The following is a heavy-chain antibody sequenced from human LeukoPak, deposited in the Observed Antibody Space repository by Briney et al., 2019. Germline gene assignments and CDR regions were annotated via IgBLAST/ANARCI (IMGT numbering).Heavy chain of an antibody. Sequence: SETLSLTCTVPGGSISSGGYYWSWIRQHPGKGLEWIGYIYYSGSTYYNPSLKSRVTMSVDTSKNQFSLKLSSVTAADTAVYYCARVGCSSTSCYFGFDPWGQGTLVTVSS. V-gene: IGHV4-31*03. J-gene: IGHJ5*02. CDR1: GGSISSGGYY. CDR2: IYYSGST. D-gene: IGHD2-2*01. CDR3: ARVGCSSTSCYFGFDP.